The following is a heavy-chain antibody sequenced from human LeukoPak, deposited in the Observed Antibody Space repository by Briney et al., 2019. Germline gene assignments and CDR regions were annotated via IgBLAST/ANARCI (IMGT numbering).Heavy chain of an antibody. V-gene: IGHV1-24*01. CDR3: ATAKWELLAYYYYGMDV. CDR2: FDPEDGET. CDR1: GYTLTELT. Sequence: ASVKVSCKVSGYTLTELTMHWVRQAPGKGLEWMGGFDPEDGETIYAQKFQGRVTMTEDTSTDTAYMELSSLRSEDTAVYYCATAKWELLAYYYYGMDVWGQGTTVTVSS. J-gene: IGHJ6*02. D-gene: IGHD1-26*01.